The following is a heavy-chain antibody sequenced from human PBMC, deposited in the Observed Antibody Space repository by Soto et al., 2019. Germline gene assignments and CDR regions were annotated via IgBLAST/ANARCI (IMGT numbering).Heavy chain of an antibody. CDR1: GFTFSSYA. D-gene: IGHD3-3*01. CDR3: AIDSDSYDFWSGYYPDLDY. J-gene: IGHJ4*02. Sequence: GGSLRLSCAASGFTFSSYAMSWVRQAPGKGLEWVSAISGSGGSTYYADSVKGRFTISRDNSKNTLYLQMNSLRAEDTAVYYCAIDSDSYDFWSGYYPDLDYWGQGTLVTVSS. CDR2: ISGSGGST. V-gene: IGHV3-23*01.